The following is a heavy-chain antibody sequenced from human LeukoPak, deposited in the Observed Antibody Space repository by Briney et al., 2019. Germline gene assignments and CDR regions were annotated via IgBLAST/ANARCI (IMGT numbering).Heavy chain of an antibody. V-gene: IGHV3-48*03. CDR2: IGRYGVTT. CDR3: ATLSDRNFYYSYGLDV. Sequence: GGSLRLSCAASGFTLSTYEMNWVRQAPGKGLEWVAYIGRYGVTTYYADSVKGRFTISGDNVKNSLNLQMNSLRAEDTAVYYCATLSDRNFYYSYGLDVWGQGTTVTVS. J-gene: IGHJ6*02. CDR1: GFTLSTYE. D-gene: IGHD1-14*01.